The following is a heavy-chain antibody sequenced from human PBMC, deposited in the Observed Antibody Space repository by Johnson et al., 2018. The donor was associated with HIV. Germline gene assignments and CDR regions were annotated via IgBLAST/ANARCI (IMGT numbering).Heavy chain of an antibody. CDR3: AKVDRRGGAFDI. CDR1: RFSFSNYG. V-gene: IGHV3-30*18. CDR2: IADDGTYT. Sequence: QMLLVESGGGVVQPGRPLRLSCAASRFSFSNYGMHWVRQAPGKGPEWLAIIADDGTYTNYADSVKGRFTISRDNSKNTLYLQMNSLRAEDTAVYYCAKVDRRGGAFDIWGQGTMVTVSS. D-gene: IGHD3-10*01. J-gene: IGHJ3*02.